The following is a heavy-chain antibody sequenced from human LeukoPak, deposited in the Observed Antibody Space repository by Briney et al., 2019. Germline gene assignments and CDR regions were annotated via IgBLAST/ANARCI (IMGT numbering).Heavy chain of an antibody. CDR1: GGSISSSSDY. CDR2: IYYSGST. D-gene: IGHD2-15*01. J-gene: IGHJ4*02. V-gene: IGHV4-39*01. Sequence: PPETVSLTCTVPGGSISSSSDYWGWVRHPPGKGLEWIGSIYYSGSTYYNPSLKSRVTISVDTSKNQYSLKPSSVTAADTAVYYCATSATWIRGQGTLVTVSS. CDR3: ATSATWI.